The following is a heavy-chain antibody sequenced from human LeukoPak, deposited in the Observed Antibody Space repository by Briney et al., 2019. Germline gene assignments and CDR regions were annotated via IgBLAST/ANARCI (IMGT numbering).Heavy chain of an antibody. CDR2: IYYSGST. CDR1: GGSISSYY. Sequence: PSETLSLTCTVSGGSISSYYWSWIRQPPGKGLEWIGYIYYSGSTNYNPSLKSRVTISVDTSKNQFSLKLSSVTAADTAVYYCARDPFARGAFGIWGQGTMVTVSS. D-gene: IGHD3-10*01. J-gene: IGHJ3*02. CDR3: ARDPFARGAFGI. V-gene: IGHV4-59*01.